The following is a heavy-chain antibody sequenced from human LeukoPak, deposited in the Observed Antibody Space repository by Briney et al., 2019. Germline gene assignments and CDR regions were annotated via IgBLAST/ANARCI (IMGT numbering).Heavy chain of an antibody. CDR1: GYSFTTYW. CDR2: IHRGDSDT. V-gene: IGHV5-51*01. Sequence: GESLKISCKGSGYSFTTYWIAWVRQMPGKGLEWMGFIHRGDSDTRYSPSFQGQVTISADKSISTAYLQWSSLKASDTAMYYCARHLGTAMVSPLGYWGQGTLVTVSS. CDR3: ARHLGTAMVSPLGY. D-gene: IGHD5-18*01. J-gene: IGHJ4*02.